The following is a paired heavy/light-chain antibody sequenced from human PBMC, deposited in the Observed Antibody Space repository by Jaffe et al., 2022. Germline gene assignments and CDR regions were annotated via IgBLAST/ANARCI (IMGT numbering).Light chain of an antibody. J-gene: IGKJ1*01. V-gene: IGKV4-1*01. CDR2: WAS. CDR1: QSLLYSLNNKNY. CDR3: QQYYGIPWT. Sequence: DIVMTQSPDSLAVPLGERATINCKSSQSLLYSLNNKNYLVWHQQKPGQPPKVLISWASSREFGVPDRFSGSGSGTDFNLTISNLQAEDVAVYYCQQYYGIPWTFGQGTKVEIK.
Heavy chain of an antibody. V-gene: IGHV3-49*03. J-gene: IGHJ4*02. D-gene: IGHD6-19*01. CDR3: TRVKGSGWPVDY. CDR2: IATKTYSETT. Sequence: EVQLAESGGGLVQPGRSLRLSCTTSGFNFGDYAISWFRQAPGKGLEWVGLIATKTYSETTVYAASVSGRFTISRDDSRTVANLQMNSLQTEDTAIYYCTRVKGSGWPVDYWGQGTLVTVSS. CDR1: GFNFGDYA.